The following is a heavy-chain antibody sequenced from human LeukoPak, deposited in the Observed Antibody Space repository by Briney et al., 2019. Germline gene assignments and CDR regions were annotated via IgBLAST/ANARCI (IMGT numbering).Heavy chain of an antibody. Sequence: PGRSLRLSCAASGFTFSSSGMHWVRQAPGKGLEWVAVILYDGTYKYYADSVKGRFTISRDNSKNTLYLQMNSLIIEDTAVYYCAKVKVRWDDFGGFDYWGQGTLVTVSS. CDR3: AKVKVRWDDFGGFDY. CDR1: GFTFSSSG. J-gene: IGHJ4*02. V-gene: IGHV3-30*18. D-gene: IGHD3-10*01. CDR2: ILYDGTYK.